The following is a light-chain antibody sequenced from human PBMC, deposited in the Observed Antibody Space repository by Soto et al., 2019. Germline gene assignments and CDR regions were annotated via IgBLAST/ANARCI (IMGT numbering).Light chain of an antibody. CDR3: SSYTSSSLVV. CDR2: DVS. J-gene: IGLJ2*01. CDR1: SSDVGGYNY. Sequence: QSALTQPASVSRSPGQSITISCTGTSSDVGGYNYVSWYQQHPGKAPKLMIYDVSNRPSGVSNRFSGSKSGNTASLTISGLQAEDEADYYCSSYTSSSLVVFGGGTKLTV. V-gene: IGLV2-14*01.